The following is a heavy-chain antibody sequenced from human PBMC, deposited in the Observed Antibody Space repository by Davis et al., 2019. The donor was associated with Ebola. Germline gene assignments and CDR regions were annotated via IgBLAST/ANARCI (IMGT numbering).Heavy chain of an antibody. V-gene: IGHV1-18*04. CDR3: ARAPNYDVLTGTSSYYFDY. CDR2: ISGFNTNT. Sequence: ASVKVSCKSSAYTFTSYGLVWVRQAPGLGLEWMGWISGFNTNTNFAQKFQGRVTGSKDTSTNTAYMDLRSLTSDDTAIYYCARAPNYDVLTGTSSYYFDYWGQGTLVTVSS. CDR1: AYTFTSYG. D-gene: IGHD3-9*01. J-gene: IGHJ4*02.